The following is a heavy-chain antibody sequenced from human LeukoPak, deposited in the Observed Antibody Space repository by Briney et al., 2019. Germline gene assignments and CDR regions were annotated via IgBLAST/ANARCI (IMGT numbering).Heavy chain of an antibody. CDR2: ISGSGGRT. CDR1: GFTFSRYG. J-gene: IGHJ4*02. D-gene: IGHD6-13*01. CDR3: AKGGSSSWSYFDY. V-gene: IGHV3-23*01. Sequence: GGSLRLSCAASGFTFSRYGMSWVRQAPGEGVEWVSAISGSGGRTDYADSVKGRCTISRDNSKNPLYLQMNSLRAEDTAVYYCAKGGSSSWSYFDYWGQGTLVTVSS.